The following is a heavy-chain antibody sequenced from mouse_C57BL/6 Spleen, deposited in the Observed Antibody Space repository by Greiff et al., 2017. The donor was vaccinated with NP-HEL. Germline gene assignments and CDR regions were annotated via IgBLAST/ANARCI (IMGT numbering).Heavy chain of an antibody. D-gene: IGHD2-2*01. CDR3: TTMVTTGYYAMDY. V-gene: IGHV14-1*01. CDR2: IDPEDGDT. Sequence: EVHLVESGAELVRPGASVKLSCTASGFNIKDYYMHWVKQRPEQGLEWIGRIDPEDGDTEYAPKFQGKATMTADTSSNTAYLQLSSLTSEDTAVYYCTTMVTTGYYAMDYWGQGTSVTVSS. J-gene: IGHJ4*01. CDR1: GFNIKDYY.